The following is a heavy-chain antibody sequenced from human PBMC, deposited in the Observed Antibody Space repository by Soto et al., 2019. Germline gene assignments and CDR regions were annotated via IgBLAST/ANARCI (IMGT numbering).Heavy chain of an antibody. J-gene: IGHJ4*02. V-gene: IGHV1-18*04. D-gene: IGHD5-12*01. CDR1: GYTFTSYC. CDR3: ARDAMATKPMDY. CDR2: ISAYNGNT. Sequence: ASVKVSCKASGYTFTSYCLHWVRQAPGQGLEWMGWISAYNGNTNYAQKLQGRVTMTTDTSTSTAYMELRSLRSDDTAVYYCARDAMATKPMDYWGQGTLVTVSS.